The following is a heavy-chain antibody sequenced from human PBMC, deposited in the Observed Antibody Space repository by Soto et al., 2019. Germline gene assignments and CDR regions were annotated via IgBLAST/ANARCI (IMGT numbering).Heavy chain of an antibody. J-gene: IGHJ4*02. CDR2: ISAYNGNT. V-gene: IGHV1-18*01. CDR1: GYTFTSYG. D-gene: IGHD6-6*01. Sequence: ASVKVSCKASGYTFTSYGISWVRQAPGQGLEWMGWISAYNGNTNYAQKLQGRVTMTTDTSTSTAYMELRSLRSDDTAVYYCAREEDSSSRYYFDYWGQGTRVTVSS. CDR3: AREEDSSSRYYFDY.